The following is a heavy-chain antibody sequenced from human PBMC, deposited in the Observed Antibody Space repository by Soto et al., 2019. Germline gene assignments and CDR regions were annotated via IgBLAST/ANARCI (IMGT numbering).Heavy chain of an antibody. V-gene: IGHV3-7*05. CDR3: ATSWVYDFWSGYYTLPYYFDY. CDR2: IKQDGSEK. D-gene: IGHD3-3*01. CDR1: GFTFSSYW. Sequence: GGSLRLSCAASGFTFSSYWMSWVRQAPGKGLEWVANIKQDGSEKYYVDSVKGRFTISRDNAKNSLYLQMNSLRAEDTAVYYCATSWVYDFWSGYYTLPYYFDYWGQGTLVTVSS. J-gene: IGHJ4*02.